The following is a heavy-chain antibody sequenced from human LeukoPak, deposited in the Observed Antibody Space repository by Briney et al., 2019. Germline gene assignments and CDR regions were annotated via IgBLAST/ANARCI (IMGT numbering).Heavy chain of an antibody. CDR3: TKGRGSSWYLHFDY. V-gene: IGHV3-23*01. D-gene: IGHD6-13*01. CDR2: ISGSGGTT. CDR1: GFTFSSYA. Sequence: PGGSLRLSCAASGFTFSSYAMSWVRQAPGKGLEWVSGISGSGGTTYYADSVQGQFTLSRDNSKNTLSLQMSSLRAEDTAVYYCTKGRGSSWYLHFDYWGQGTLVTVSS. J-gene: IGHJ4*02.